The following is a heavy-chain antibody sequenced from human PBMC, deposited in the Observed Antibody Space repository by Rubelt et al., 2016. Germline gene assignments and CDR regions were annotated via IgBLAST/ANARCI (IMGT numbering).Heavy chain of an antibody. CDR2: IYTSGST. V-gene: IGHV4-4*07. CDR1: GGSISSYY. CDR3: ASQKGGTVTT. D-gene: IGHD4-17*01. J-gene: IGHJ4*02. Sequence: QVQLQESGPGLVKPSETLSLTCTVSGGSISSYYWSWIRQPAGKGLEWIGRIYTSGSTNYNPSLKSRVTMSVDTSKNKVSRKLSSVTAADTTMYYCASQKGGTVTTWGQGTLVTVSS.